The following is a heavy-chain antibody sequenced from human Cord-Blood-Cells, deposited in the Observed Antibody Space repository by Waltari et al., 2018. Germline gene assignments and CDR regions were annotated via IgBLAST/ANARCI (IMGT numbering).Heavy chain of an antibody. CDR3: ARVTGIAAAGVDY. V-gene: IGHV4-34*01. D-gene: IGHD6-13*01. J-gene: IGHJ4*02. CDR2: INHSGST. CDR1: GGSFSGYY. Sequence: QVQLQQWGAGLLKPSETLSLTCAVYGGSFSGYYWSWIRQPPGKGLEWIGEINHSGSTNYNPSLKSRVTISVDTSKNQFSLKLSSVTAADTAVYYCARVTGIAAAGVDYWGQGTLVTVS.